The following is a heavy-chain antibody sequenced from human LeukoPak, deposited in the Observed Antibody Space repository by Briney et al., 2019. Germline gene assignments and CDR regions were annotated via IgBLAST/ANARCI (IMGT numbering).Heavy chain of an antibody. J-gene: IGHJ4*02. CDR2: ISYDGSTK. D-gene: IGHD2-2*02. Sequence: GGSLRLSCAASGFTFSSYGMHWVRQAPGKGLEWVAFISYDGSTKYYVDSVKGRFTVSRDNSKNTLYLQMNSLRAEDTAVYYCAKDVVGYCSSTSCYSFDYWGQGTLVTVSS. CDR3: AKDVVGYCSSTSCYSFDY. V-gene: IGHV3-30*18. CDR1: GFTFSSYG.